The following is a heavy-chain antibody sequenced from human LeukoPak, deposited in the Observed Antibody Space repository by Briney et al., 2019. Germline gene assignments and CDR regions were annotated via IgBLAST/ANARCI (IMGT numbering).Heavy chain of an antibody. D-gene: IGHD3-9*01. CDR3: ARWVPYDILTSGNFYYYGMDV. Sequence: SVKVSCKASGGTFSSYAISWVRQAPGQGLEWMGGIIPIFGTANYAQKFQGRVTITADESTSTAYMELSSLRSDDTAVYYCARWVPYDILTSGNFYYYGMDVWGQGTTVTVSS. CDR1: GGTFSSYA. V-gene: IGHV1-69*13. CDR2: IIPIFGTA. J-gene: IGHJ6*02.